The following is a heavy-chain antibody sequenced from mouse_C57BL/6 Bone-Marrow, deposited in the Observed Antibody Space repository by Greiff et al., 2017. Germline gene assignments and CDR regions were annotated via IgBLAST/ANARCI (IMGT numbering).Heavy chain of an antibody. CDR2: ISNLAYSI. CDR1: GFTFSDYG. CDR3: ARNTVVATDWYFDV. Sequence: EVQLVESGGGLVQPGGSLKLSCAASGFTFSDYGMAWVRQAPRKGPEWVAFISNLAYSIYYADTVTGRFTISRENAKNTLYLEMSSLRSEDTAMYYCARNTVVATDWYFDVWGTGTTVTVSS. V-gene: IGHV5-15*01. D-gene: IGHD1-1*01. J-gene: IGHJ1*03.